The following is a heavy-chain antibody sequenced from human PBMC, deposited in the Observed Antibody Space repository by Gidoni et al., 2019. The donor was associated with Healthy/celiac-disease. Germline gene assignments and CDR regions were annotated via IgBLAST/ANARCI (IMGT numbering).Heavy chain of an antibody. CDR1: GFTFSSYS. CDR2: ISSSSSTI. D-gene: IGHD7-27*01. V-gene: IGHV3-48*01. Sequence: EVQLVESGGGLVQPGGSLGLSCAASGFTFSSYSMNWVRQAPGKGLEWFSYISSSSSTIYYADSVKGRFTISRDNAKNSLYLQMNSLRAEDTAVYYCARTRSDTGAYFDYWGQGTLVTVSS. CDR3: ARTRSDTGAYFDY. J-gene: IGHJ4*02.